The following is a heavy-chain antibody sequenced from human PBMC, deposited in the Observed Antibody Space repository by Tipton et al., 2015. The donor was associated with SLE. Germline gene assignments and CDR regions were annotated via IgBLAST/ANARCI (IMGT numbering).Heavy chain of an antibody. J-gene: IGHJ4*02. CDR1: GFTFSDYY. D-gene: IGHD2-2*01. V-gene: IGHV3-30*03. CDR3: ATGGIVVVPAAMCY. Sequence: SLRLSCAASGFTFSDYYMSWVRQAPGKGLEWVAVISYDGSNKYYADSVKGRFTISRDNSKNTLYLQMNSLRAEDTAVYYCATGGIVVVPAAMCYWGQGTLVTVSS. CDR2: ISYDGSNK.